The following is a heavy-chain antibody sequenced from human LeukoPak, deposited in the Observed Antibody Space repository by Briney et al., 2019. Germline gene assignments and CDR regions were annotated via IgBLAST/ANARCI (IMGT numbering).Heavy chain of an antibody. D-gene: IGHD3-22*01. Sequence: SETLSLTCTVSGYSISSGYYWGWIRQPPGKGLEWIGSIYRSGSTYYNPSLKSRVTISVDTSKNQFSLKLSSVTAADTAVYYCARDRARLTYYYDSSGQYDYWGQGTLVTVSS. CDR3: ARDRARLTYYYDSSGQYDY. CDR2: IYRSGST. J-gene: IGHJ4*02. V-gene: IGHV4-38-2*02. CDR1: GYSISSGYY.